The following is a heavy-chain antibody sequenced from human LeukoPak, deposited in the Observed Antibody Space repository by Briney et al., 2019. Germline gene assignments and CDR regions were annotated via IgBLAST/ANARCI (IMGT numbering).Heavy chain of an antibody. J-gene: IGHJ3*02. Sequence: GASLSVSCKASGGTFTSYAISWVRQAPGQGLEWMGGIIPIFGTANYTQKFQGRVTITADKSTSTAYMELSSLRSEDTAVYYCAREEGGANYDFWSGNVAFDIWGQGTMVTVSS. CDR2: IIPIFGTA. D-gene: IGHD3-3*01. CDR3: AREEGGANYDFWSGNVAFDI. CDR1: GGTFTSYA. V-gene: IGHV1-69*06.